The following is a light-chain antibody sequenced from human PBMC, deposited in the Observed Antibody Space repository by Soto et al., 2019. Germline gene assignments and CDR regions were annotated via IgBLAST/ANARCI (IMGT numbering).Light chain of an antibody. V-gene: IGKV3-20*01. CDR1: QSVSSSY. J-gene: IGKJ4*01. Sequence: EIVLKHSPGTLALSPWEGATLSSRASQSVSSSYLAWYQQKPGQAPRLLIYGASSRATGIPDRFSGSGSGTDFTLTISRLEPEDFAVYYCQQYGSSPLTFGGGTKWIS. CDR2: GAS. CDR3: QQYGSSPLT.